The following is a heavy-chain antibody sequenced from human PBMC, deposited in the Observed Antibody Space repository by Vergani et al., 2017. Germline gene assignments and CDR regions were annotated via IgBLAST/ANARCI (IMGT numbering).Heavy chain of an antibody. Sequence: QVQLVESGGGVVQPGGSLRLSCAASGFTFSSYGMHWVRQAPGKGLEWVAFIRYDGSNKYYADSVKGRFTISRDNSKNTLYLQMNSLRAEDTAVYYCAKDLDDILTSLFDYWGQGTLVTVSS. D-gene: IGHD3-9*01. CDR3: AKDLDDILTSLFDY. CDR2: IRYDGSNK. J-gene: IGHJ4*02. CDR1: GFTFSSYG. V-gene: IGHV3-30*02.